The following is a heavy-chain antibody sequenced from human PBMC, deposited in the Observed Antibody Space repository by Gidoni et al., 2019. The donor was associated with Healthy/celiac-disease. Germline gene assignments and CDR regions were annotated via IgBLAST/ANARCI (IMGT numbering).Heavy chain of an antibody. V-gene: IGHV3-21*01. CDR2: ISSISSSI. Sequence: EVQLVESGGGLVKPGGSLRLSCAASGFTFSSYSMNWVRQAPGKGLEWVSSISSISSSIYYADAVKGRFTISRDNAKNSLYLQMNSLRAEDTAVYYCARDLAALSYWGQGTLVTVSS. D-gene: IGHD6-13*01. CDR1: GFTFSSYS. CDR3: ARDLAALSY. J-gene: IGHJ4*02.